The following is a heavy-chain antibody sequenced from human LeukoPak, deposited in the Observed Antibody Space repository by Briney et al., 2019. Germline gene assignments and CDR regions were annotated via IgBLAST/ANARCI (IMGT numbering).Heavy chain of an antibody. D-gene: IGHD1-26*01. CDR2: INAVNGNT. CDR3: ARDQTPWGWIGSHDAFDI. J-gene: IGHJ3*02. Sequence: GASVKVSCKASGYTFSSYAMHWVRQAPGQRLEWMGWINAVNGNTKYSQKFQGRVTITRDTSASTAYMELSSLRSEDTAVYYCARDQTPWGWIGSHDAFDIWGQGTMVTVSS. CDR1: GYTFSSYA. V-gene: IGHV1-3*01.